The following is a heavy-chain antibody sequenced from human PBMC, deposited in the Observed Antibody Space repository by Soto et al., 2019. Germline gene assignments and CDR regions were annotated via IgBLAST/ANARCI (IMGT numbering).Heavy chain of an antibody. CDR2: IIPIFGTA. Sequence: QVQLVQSGAEVKKPGSSVKVSCKASGGTFSSYAISWVRQAPGQGLEWMGGIIPIFGTANYAQKFQGRVTITADESTSTAYMALSSLRSEDTAVYYCAREYLHYGSGSYRWFDPWGQGTLVTVSS. D-gene: IGHD3-10*01. CDR3: AREYLHYGSGSYRWFDP. J-gene: IGHJ5*02. CDR1: GGTFSSYA. V-gene: IGHV1-69*01.